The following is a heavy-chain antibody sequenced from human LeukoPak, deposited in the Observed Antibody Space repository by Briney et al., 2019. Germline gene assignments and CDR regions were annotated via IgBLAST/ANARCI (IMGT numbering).Heavy chain of an antibody. Sequence: SETLSLTCAVYGWSFSGYYWIRNRQRPGKGRKWIGETNHGGSTKYNPSLKSRVTISVDTSKNQFSLKLSSGTAADAAVYYCARGLRSGVYNPKTKWFDPWGQGTLVTVSS. V-gene: IGHV4-34*01. CDR1: GWSFSGYY. J-gene: IGHJ5*02. CDR2: TNHGGST. CDR3: ARGLRSGVYNPKTKWFDP. D-gene: IGHD5/OR15-5a*01.